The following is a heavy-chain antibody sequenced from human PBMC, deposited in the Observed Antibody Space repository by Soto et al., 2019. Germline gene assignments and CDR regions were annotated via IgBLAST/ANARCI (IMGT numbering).Heavy chain of an antibody. J-gene: IGHJ4*02. CDR3: ARVYYYDSSGLHFFNY. CDR1: GASLSRRRCS. Sequence: SETLSLTCTHTGASLSRRRCSWGWIRQPPGKGLEWIASIKYSGTTFYNPSLKSRVTISVDTSKNQFSLKLSSVTAADTAIYYCARVYYYDSSGLHFFNYWGQGTLVTVSS. CDR2: IKYSGTT. V-gene: IGHV4-39*01. D-gene: IGHD3-22*01.